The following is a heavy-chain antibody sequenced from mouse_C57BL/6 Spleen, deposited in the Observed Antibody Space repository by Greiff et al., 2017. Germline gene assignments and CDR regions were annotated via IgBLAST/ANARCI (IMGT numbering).Heavy chain of an antibody. CDR2: IDPSDSYT. D-gene: IGHD1-1*01. V-gene: IGHV1-69*01. CDR3: ARDYYGRGAMDY. CDR1: GYTFTSYW. Sequence: VKLQQPGAELVMPGASVKLSCKASGYTFTSYWMHWVKQRPGQGLEWIGEIDPSDSYTNYNQKFKGKSTLTVDKSSSTAYMQLSSLTSEDSAVYYCARDYYGRGAMDYWGQGTSVTVSS. J-gene: IGHJ4*01.